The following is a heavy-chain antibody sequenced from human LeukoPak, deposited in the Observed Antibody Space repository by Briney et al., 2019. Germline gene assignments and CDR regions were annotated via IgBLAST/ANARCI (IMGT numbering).Heavy chain of an antibody. CDR3: ASWVGRDT. J-gene: IGHJ5*02. D-gene: IGHD1-26*01. Sequence: GGSLRLSCAASGFTFSSYWTTWFRQAPGKRLEWVANINQDGSAKYYVDSVKGRFTVSRDNAETSVFLQMNSLRNEDTAVYFCASWVGRDTWGQGTLVTVSS. V-gene: IGHV3-7*01. CDR1: GFTFSSYW. CDR2: INQDGSAK.